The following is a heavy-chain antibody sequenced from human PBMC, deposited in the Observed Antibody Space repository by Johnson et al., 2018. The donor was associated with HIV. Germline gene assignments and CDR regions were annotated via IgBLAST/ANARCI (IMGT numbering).Heavy chain of an antibody. J-gene: IGHJ3*01. CDR1: GFTFSSYG. Sequence: VLLVESGGGVVQPGRSLRLSCAASGFTFSSYGMHWVRQAPGKGLAWVSGIKWNGGSTGYADSVKGRFTISRDNAKNSLYLQMNSLRAEDTAVYYCARDPAAAALRAFDLWGQGTMVTVSS. D-gene: IGHD6-13*01. CDR2: IKWNGGST. V-gene: IGHV3-20*04. CDR3: ARDPAAAALRAFDL.